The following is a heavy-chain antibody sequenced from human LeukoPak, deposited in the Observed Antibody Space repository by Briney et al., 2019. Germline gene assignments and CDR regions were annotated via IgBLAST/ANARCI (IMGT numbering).Heavy chain of an antibody. J-gene: IGHJ4*02. CDR2: ISGSGDST. CDR1: GFTVSRYH. D-gene: IGHD1-1*01. V-gene: IGHV3-23*01. Sequence: GGSLSLSCAASGFTVSRYHMSWVRQAPGKGLEWVSAISGSGDSTYYADSVKRRFTISRDNSKNMVYLQMNSLRGEDTAVYYCAKVTWSTTGTTPYVYWGQGTLVTVSS. CDR3: AKVTWSTTGTTPYVY.